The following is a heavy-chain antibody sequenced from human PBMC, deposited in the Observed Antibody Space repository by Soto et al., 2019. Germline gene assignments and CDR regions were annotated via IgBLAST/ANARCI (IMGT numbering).Heavy chain of an antibody. CDR1: GGSISSYY. J-gene: IGHJ4*02. V-gene: IGHV4-59*01. CDR3: ARGRYFDLLFDY. CDR2: IYYSGST. Sequence: SSETLSLTCTVSGGSISSYYWSWIRQPPGKGLEWIGYIYYSGSTNYNPSLKSRVTISVDTSKNQFSLKLSSVTAADTAVYYCARGRYFDLLFDYWGQGTLVTVSS. D-gene: IGHD3-9*01.